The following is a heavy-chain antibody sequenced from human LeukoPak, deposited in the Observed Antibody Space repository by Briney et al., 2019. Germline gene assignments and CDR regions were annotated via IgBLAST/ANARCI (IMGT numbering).Heavy chain of an antibody. D-gene: IGHD5-12*01. CDR1: GSTVSGNY. CDR3: ARASGYSAYDPFDY. J-gene: IGHJ4*02. CDR2: IYSGGDT. V-gene: IGHV3-53*01. Sequence: GGSLRLSCAASGSTVSGNYMSWVRQAPGKGLEWVSVIYSGGDTYYADSVKGRFTISRDNSKNTLYLQMNTLRAEDTAVYYCARASGYSAYDPFDYWGQGTLVTVSS.